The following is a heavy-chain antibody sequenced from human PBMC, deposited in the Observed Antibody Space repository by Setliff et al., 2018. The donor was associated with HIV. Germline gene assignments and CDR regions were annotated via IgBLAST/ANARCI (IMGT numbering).Heavy chain of an antibody. D-gene: IGHD2-2*01. Sequence: ASVKVSCKASGDAFTDYYIHWVRQAPGQWLEWMGWINPNSCGTNYAQQFQVRVTMTRDTSISTAYMELSSLGSDDTDVYFCARDTSSSSWGQGTPVTVSS. CDR3: ARDTSSSS. CDR2: INPNSCGT. CDR1: GDAFTDYY. V-gene: IGHV1-2*02. J-gene: IGHJ5*02.